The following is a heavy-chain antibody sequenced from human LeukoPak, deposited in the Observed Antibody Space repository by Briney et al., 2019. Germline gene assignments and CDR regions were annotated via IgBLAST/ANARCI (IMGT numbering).Heavy chain of an antibody. D-gene: IGHD3-22*01. V-gene: IGHV3-21*01. CDR1: GFRFRSHS. CDR3: TRDYYDSSGLPFDY. CDR2: ISSISHYI. Sequence: GSLRLSCAGSGFRFRSHSMNWVRQAPGKGLGWVSSISSISHYIYYADSVKGRFTISRDNAKNSLYLQMNSLRAEDTALYYCTRDYYDSSGLPFDYWGQGTLVTVSS. J-gene: IGHJ4*02.